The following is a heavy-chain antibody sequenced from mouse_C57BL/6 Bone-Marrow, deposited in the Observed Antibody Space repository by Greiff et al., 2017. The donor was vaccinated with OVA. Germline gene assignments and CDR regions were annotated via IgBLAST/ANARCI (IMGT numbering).Heavy chain of an antibody. CDR3: ARHEGDYDGGFAY. Sequence: VQVAESGPGLVAPSQRLSITCTVSGFSLTSYGVHWVRQPTGKGLEWLVVIWSDGSTTYNSALKYRLSISKDNSKSQVFLKMNSLQTDDTAMYYCARHEGDYDGGFAYWGQVTLVTVSA. D-gene: IGHD2-4*01. V-gene: IGHV2-6-1*01. J-gene: IGHJ3*01. CDR2: IWSDGST. CDR1: GFSLTSYG.